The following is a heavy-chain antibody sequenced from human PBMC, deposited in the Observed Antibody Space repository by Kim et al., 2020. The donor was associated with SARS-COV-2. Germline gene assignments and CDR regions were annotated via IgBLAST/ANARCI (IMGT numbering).Heavy chain of an antibody. Sequence: ASVKVSCKASGYTFTSYAMHWVRQAPGQRLEWMGCINAGNGNTKYSQKFQGRVTITRDTSASTAYMELSSLRSEDTAVYYCARSVNDILTGYYKHNWFDPWGQGTLVTVSS. J-gene: IGHJ5*02. D-gene: IGHD3-9*01. CDR1: GYTFTSYA. CDR3: ARSVNDILTGYYKHNWFDP. V-gene: IGHV1-3*01. CDR2: INAGNGNT.